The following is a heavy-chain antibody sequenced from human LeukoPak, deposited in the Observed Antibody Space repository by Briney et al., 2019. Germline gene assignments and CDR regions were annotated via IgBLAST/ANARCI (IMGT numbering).Heavy chain of an antibody. J-gene: IGHJ6*02. CDR2: ISSSSSYI. D-gene: IGHD2-15*01. V-gene: IGHV3-21*01. Sequence: PGGSLRLSCAASGFTFSSYTMSWVRQAAGKGLEWVSSISSSSSYIYYANSVKGRLTISRDNAKNSLYLQMNSLRAEDTAVYYCARDPTPRYCSGGSCYTHYGMDVWGQGTTVTVSS. CDR3: ARDPTPRYCSGGSCYTHYGMDV. CDR1: GFTFSSYT.